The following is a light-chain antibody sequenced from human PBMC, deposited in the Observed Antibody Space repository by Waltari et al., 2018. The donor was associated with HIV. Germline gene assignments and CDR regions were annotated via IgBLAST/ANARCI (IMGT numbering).Light chain of an antibody. CDR3: QSYDSTLSAVI. Sequence: QSVLTQPPSVSGVPGQRVTISCTGSTSNVGAGHDVHWYQHLLGTAPKLLIKGVNSRPSGVPDRFSVSKSGTSASLAITGLQAEDEADYYCQSYDSTLSAVIFGGGTKLTVL. V-gene: IGLV1-40*01. J-gene: IGLJ2*01. CDR1: TSNVGAGHD. CDR2: GVN.